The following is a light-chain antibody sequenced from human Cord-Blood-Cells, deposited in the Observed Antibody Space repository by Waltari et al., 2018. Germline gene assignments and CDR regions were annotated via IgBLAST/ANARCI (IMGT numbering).Light chain of an antibody. J-gene: IGLJ2*01. Sequence: QSALTQPASVSASPGQSITISCPGTSRAVGGYNYVSCYQQHPGKAPKLMIDEVSKRPSGVSNRFSGSKSGNTASLTISGLQAEDEADYYCSSYTSSSTYVVFGGGTKLTVL. V-gene: IGLV2-14*01. CDR1: SRAVGGYNY. CDR2: EVS. CDR3: SSYTSSSTYVV.